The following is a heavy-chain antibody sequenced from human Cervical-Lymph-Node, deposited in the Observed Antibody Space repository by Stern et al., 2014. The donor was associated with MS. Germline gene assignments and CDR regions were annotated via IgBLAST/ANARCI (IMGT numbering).Heavy chain of an antibody. D-gene: IGHD6-19*01. V-gene: IGHV1-46*01. J-gene: IGHJ4*02. Sequence: QVQLVQSGAEVKKPGASVKVSCKASGYTFTSYYMHWVRQAPGPGLEWMGIINASGGSTRYGQKFQGRGTMTRDTSTSTVYMELSSLRSEDTAVYYCAREDGGWYVXDYWGRGTLVTVSS. CDR2: INASGGST. CDR3: AREDGGWYVXDY. CDR1: GYTFTSYY.